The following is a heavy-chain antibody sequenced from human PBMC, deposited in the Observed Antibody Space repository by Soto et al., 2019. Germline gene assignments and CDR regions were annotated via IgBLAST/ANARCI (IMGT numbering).Heavy chain of an antibody. D-gene: IGHD6-19*01. Sequence: ASVKVSCKASGYTFTSYYMHWVRQAPGQGLEWMGIINPSGGSTSYAQKFQGRVTMTRDTSTSTVYMELRSLRSDDTAVYYCAREGGIAVAGPEAFDIWGQGTMVTVSS. J-gene: IGHJ3*02. V-gene: IGHV1-46*01. CDR1: GYTFTSYY. CDR2: INPSGGST. CDR3: AREGGIAVAGPEAFDI.